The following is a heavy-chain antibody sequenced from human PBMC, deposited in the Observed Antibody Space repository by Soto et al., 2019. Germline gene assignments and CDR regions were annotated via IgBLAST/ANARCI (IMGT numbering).Heavy chain of an antibody. CDR3: AGGSWLPQAGFDY. J-gene: IGHJ4*02. CDR1: GDSISTYY. CDR2: IYYTGST. D-gene: IGHD1-26*01. Sequence: QVQLQESGPGLVKPSETLSLSCTVSGDSISTYYWSWIRQPPGKGLEWIGYIYYTGSTNYNPSLKSRVTISVDTSKNQFSLKLTSVTAADTAVYYCAGGSWLPQAGFDYWGQGTLVTVSS. V-gene: IGHV4-59*01.